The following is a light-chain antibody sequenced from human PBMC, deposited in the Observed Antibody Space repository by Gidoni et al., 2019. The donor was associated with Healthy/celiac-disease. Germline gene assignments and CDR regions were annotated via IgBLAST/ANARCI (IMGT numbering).Light chain of an antibody. V-gene: IGKV1-39*01. CDR2: AAS. J-gene: IGKJ2*01. CDR3: HQSYSTPPYT. Sequence: DIQITQSPSSLAASVGDRVTITCRASQSISSYLTWYQQKPGKAPKLLLYAASSLQSGVPSRFSGSGSGTDFTLTISSLQPEDFATYYCHQSYSTPPYTFGQGTKLEIK. CDR1: QSISSY.